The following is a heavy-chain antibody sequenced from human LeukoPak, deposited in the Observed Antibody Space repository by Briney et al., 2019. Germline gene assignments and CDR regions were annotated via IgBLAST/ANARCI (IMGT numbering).Heavy chain of an antibody. D-gene: IGHD5-12*01. Sequence: GASVKVSCKASGYTFTSYGISWVRQAPGQGLEWMGWISAYNGNTNYAQKLQGRVTMTTDTSTSTAYMELRSLRSDDTAVYYCARNLLDIADPWESSGYWGQGTLVTVSS. CDR3: ARNLLDIADPWESSGY. V-gene: IGHV1-18*01. J-gene: IGHJ4*02. CDR2: ISAYNGNT. CDR1: GYTFTSYG.